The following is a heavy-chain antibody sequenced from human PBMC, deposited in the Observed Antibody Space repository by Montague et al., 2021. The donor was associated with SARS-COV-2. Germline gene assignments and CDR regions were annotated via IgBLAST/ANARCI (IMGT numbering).Heavy chain of an antibody. CDR3: ARETMTADAFDI. V-gene: IGHV4-59*02. CDR1: GASVTSES. J-gene: IGHJ3*02. D-gene: IGHD1-14*01. Sequence: SETLSLTCSVSGASVTSESWGWIRQTPGKGLEWIAYIYDTGIIDYHPSLRSRTTIAVDTSKNQLPLKLRSVTAADTAVYYCARETMTADAFDIWGQGTMVTVSS. CDR2: IYDTGII.